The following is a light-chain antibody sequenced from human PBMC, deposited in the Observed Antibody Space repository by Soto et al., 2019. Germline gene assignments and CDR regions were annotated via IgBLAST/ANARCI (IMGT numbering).Light chain of an antibody. Sequence: QSVLTQPPSVSGAPGQRVTISCTGSSSNIGAGYDVHWYQQLPGTAPKLLIYGNNNRPSGVPDRFSGSKSGTSASLAITGLQAEDEADYYCQSYDSSRLVFGGGTKVTVL. CDR1: SSNIGAGYD. V-gene: IGLV1-40*01. CDR3: QSYDSSRLV. CDR2: GNN. J-gene: IGLJ2*01.